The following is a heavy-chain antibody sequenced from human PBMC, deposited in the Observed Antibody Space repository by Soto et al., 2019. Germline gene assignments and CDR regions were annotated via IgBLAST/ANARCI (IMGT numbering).Heavy chain of an antibody. Sequence: GESLKISCKGSGYSFTSYWIGWVRQMPGKGLEWMGIIYPGDSDTRYSPSFQGQVTISADKSISTAYLQWSSLKASDTAMYYCARLRYYYDSSGLPTPTAFDIWGQGTMVTVSS. CDR3: ARLRYYYDSSGLPTPTAFDI. CDR2: IYPGDSDT. J-gene: IGHJ3*02. V-gene: IGHV5-51*01. D-gene: IGHD3-22*01. CDR1: GYSFTSYW.